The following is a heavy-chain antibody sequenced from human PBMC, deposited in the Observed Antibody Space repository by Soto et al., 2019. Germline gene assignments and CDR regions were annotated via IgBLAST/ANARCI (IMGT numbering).Heavy chain of an antibody. D-gene: IGHD3-22*01. Sequence: QVQLVESGGGVVQPGRSLRLSCAASGFTFSSYAMHWVRQAPGKGLEWVAVISYAGSNKYYADSVKGRFTISRDNSKNTLYLQMNSLRAEDTAVYYCARDLYYDSSGYYTWGQGTLVTVSS. CDR3: ARDLYYDSSGYYT. CDR2: ISYAGSNK. J-gene: IGHJ5*02. V-gene: IGHV3-30-3*01. CDR1: GFTFSSYA.